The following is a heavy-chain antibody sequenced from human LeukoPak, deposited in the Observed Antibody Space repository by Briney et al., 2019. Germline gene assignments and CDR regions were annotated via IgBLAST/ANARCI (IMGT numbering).Heavy chain of an antibody. J-gene: IGHJ4*02. CDR1: GGSISSSSYY. CDR2: FYYSGST. CDR3: ASGYDSTL. V-gene: IGHV4-39*07. Sequence: SETLSLTCTVSGGSISSSSYYWGWIRQPPGKGLEWIGSFYYSGSTYYNPSLKSRVTISVDTSKNQFSLKLSSVTAADTAVYYCASGYDSTLWGQGTLVTVSS. D-gene: IGHD3-22*01.